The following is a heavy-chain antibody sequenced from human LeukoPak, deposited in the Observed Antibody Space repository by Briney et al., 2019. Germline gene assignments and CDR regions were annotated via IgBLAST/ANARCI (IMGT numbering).Heavy chain of an antibody. V-gene: IGHV3-48*03. CDR1: GFTFTRYE. D-gene: IGHD3-16*01. CDR3: ARDCASDY. J-gene: IGHJ4*02. CDR2: ISRSGDTI. Sequence: VESLRLSCAASGFTFTRYEMNWVRQAAGKALECFSYISRSGDTIYLPTSVKGRFTISRDNAKNSLYLQMSSLRAEDTVVYYCARDCASDYWGQGTLVTVSS.